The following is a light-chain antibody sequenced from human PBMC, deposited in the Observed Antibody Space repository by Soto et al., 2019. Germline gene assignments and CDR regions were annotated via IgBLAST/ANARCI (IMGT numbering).Light chain of an antibody. J-gene: IGKJ1*01. V-gene: IGKV1-5*03. Sequence: DIHLTQSPSTLSASVGDRVTITCRASQSISSWLAWYQQKPGKAPKLLIYKASTLESGVPSRFSGSGSGTEFTLTISCLQPDDFATYSCQHWVDYMWTFGQGTKVEIK. CDR1: QSISSW. CDR2: KAS. CDR3: QHWVDYMWT.